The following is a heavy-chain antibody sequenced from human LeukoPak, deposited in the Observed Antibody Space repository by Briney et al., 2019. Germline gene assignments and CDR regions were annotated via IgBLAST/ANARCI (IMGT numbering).Heavy chain of an antibody. D-gene: IGHD3-9*01. CDR1: GYTFTSYG. Sequence: ASVKVSCKASGYTFTSYGISWVRQAPGQGLEWMGWISAYNGNTNYAQKLQGRVTMTTDTSTSTAYMELRSLRSDDTGVYYCARGDLRYFDWLNAFDYWGQGTLVTVSS. CDR3: ARGDLRYFDWLNAFDY. J-gene: IGHJ4*02. V-gene: IGHV1-18*01. CDR2: ISAYNGNT.